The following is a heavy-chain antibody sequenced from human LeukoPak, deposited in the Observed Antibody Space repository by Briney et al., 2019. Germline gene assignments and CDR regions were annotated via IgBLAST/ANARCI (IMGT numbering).Heavy chain of an antibody. Sequence: GGSLRLSCAASGFTFRSYDMHWVRQPTGKGLEWVSGINIAGDTYYPGYVKGRFTISRQNAKNSLYLQMNSLRAGDTAVYYCARDGCRGGSCTNWYYGLDVWGQGTTVTVSS. D-gene: IGHD2-15*01. CDR2: INIAGDT. V-gene: IGHV3-13*04. J-gene: IGHJ6*02. CDR1: GFTFRSYD. CDR3: ARDGCRGGSCTNWYYGLDV.